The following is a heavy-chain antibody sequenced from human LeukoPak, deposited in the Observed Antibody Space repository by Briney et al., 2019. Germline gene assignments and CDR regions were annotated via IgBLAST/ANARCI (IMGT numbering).Heavy chain of an antibody. CDR3: AALPSL. CDR1: GLTFSSYW. V-gene: IGHV3-7*01. CDR2: IKQDGSEK. J-gene: IGHJ4*02. Sequence: GGSLRLSCAASGLTFSSYWMSWVRQAPGKGLEWVANIKQDGSEKYYVDSVKGRFTISRDNAKNSLYLQMNSLRAEDTAVYYCAALPSLWGQGTLVTVSS.